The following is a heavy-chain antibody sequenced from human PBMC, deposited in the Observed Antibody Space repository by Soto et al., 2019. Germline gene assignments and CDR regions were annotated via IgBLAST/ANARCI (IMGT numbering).Heavy chain of an antibody. CDR3: VKVGGWYEGSTYYFDY. V-gene: IGHV3-64D*08. J-gene: IGHJ4*02. Sequence: GGSLRLSCSASGFTFSSYAMHWVRQAPGKGLEYVSAISSNGGSTYYADSVKGRFTISRDNSKNTLYLQMSSLRAEDTAVYYCVKVGGWYEGSTYYFDYWGQGTLVTVSS. CDR2: ISSNGGST. CDR1: GFTFSSYA. D-gene: IGHD6-19*01.